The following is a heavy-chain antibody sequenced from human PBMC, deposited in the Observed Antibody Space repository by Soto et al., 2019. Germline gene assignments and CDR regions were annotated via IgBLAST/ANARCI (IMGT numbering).Heavy chain of an antibody. J-gene: IGHJ6*02. CDR2: ISYDGSNK. D-gene: IGHD2-2*01. V-gene: IGHV3-30-3*01. CDR3: ARTHIVVVPAASDV. Sequence: PGGSLRLSCAASGFTFSSYAMHWVRQAPGKGLEWVAVISYDGSNKYYADSVKGRFTISRDNSKNTLYLQMNSLRAEDTAVYYCARTHIVVVPAASDVWGQGTTVTVSS. CDR1: GFTFSSYA.